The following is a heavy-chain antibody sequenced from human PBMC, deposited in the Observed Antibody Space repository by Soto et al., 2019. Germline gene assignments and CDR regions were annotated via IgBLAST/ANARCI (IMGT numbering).Heavy chain of an antibody. J-gene: IGHJ4*02. V-gene: IGHV4-39*01. CDR3: ARHRNMGSSNLPNTTYYDFWSGYLDY. D-gene: IGHD3-3*01. CDR1: GGSISSSSYY. Sequence: PSETLSLTCTVSGGSISSSSYYWGWSRQPPGKGLEWIGSIYYSGSTYYNPSLKSRVTISVDTSKNQFSLKLSSVTAADTAVYYCARHRNMGSSNLPNTTYYDFWSGYLDYWGQGTLVTVSS. CDR2: IYYSGST.